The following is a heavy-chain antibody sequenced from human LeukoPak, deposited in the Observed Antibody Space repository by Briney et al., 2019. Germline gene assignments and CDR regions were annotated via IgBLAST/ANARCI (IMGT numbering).Heavy chain of an antibody. D-gene: IGHD5-18*01. Sequence: SETLSLTCTVSGGSISSYYWSWIRQPPGKGLEWIGYIYYSGSTNYNPSLKSRVTISVDTSKNQFSLKLSSVTAADTAVYYCARAGGTWIQLWPGGAFDIWGQGTMVTVSS. V-gene: IGHV4-59*08. CDR3: ARAGGTWIQLWPGGAFDI. CDR1: GGSISSYY. J-gene: IGHJ3*02. CDR2: IYYSGST.